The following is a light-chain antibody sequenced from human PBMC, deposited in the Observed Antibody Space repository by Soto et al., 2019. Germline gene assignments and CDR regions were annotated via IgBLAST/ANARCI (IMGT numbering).Light chain of an antibody. CDR3: SSYRGNITTYVV. J-gene: IGLJ2*01. CDR1: SSDVGGYNY. Sequence: QSALTQPASVSGSPGQSITISCTGTSSDVGGYNYVSWYQQHPGKAPKLMIYDVSSRPSGVSHRFSGSKSGNTASLTISGLQAEDEADYDCSSYRGNITTYVVFGGGTKLTVL. V-gene: IGLV2-14*03. CDR2: DVS.